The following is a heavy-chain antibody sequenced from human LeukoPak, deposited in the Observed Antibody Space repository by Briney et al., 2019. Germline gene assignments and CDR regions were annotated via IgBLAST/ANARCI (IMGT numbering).Heavy chain of an antibody. Sequence: ASVTVSSKASGYTFTVYYMHWVRQAPGQGLEWMGWINPNSGGTNYAQKFQGRVTMTRDTSISTAYMELSRLRSDDTAVYYCARYSTVKSHGSYYYGMDVWGQGTTVTVSS. J-gene: IGHJ6*02. V-gene: IGHV1-2*02. CDR1: GYTFTVYY. CDR3: ARYSTVKSHGSYYYGMDV. D-gene: IGHD4-11*01. CDR2: INPNSGGT.